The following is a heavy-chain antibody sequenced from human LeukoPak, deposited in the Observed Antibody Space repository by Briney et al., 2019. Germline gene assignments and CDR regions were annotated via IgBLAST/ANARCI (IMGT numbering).Heavy chain of an antibody. CDR3: ARGTRRDTMIVVVRNAFDI. D-gene: IGHD3-22*01. CDR1: GYTFTSYG. V-gene: IGHV1-18*01. CDR2: ISAYNGNT. J-gene: IGHJ3*02. Sequence: ASVKVSCKASGYTFTSYGISWVRQAPGQGLEWMGWISAYNGNTNYAQKLQGRVTMTTDTSTSTAYMELRSLRSEDTAVYYCARGTRRDTMIVVVRNAFDIWGQGTMVTVSS.